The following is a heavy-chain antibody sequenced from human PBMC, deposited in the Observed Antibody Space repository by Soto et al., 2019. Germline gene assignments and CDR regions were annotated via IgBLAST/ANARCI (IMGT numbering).Heavy chain of an antibody. CDR3: ARGDAAYYYYMDV. CDR1: GGSISSYY. D-gene: IGHD2-15*01. Sequence: SETLSLTCTVSGGSISSYYWSWIRQPPGKGLEWIGYIYYSGSTNYNPSLKSRVTISVDTSKNQFSLKLSSVTAADTAVYYCARGDAAYYYYMDVWGKGTTVTVSS. CDR2: IYYSGST. J-gene: IGHJ6*03. V-gene: IGHV4-59*01.